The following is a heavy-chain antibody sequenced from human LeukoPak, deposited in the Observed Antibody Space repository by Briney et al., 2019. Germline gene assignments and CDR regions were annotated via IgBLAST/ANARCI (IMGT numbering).Heavy chain of an antibody. CDR3: ARGADIVATTMYYFDY. J-gene: IGHJ4*02. D-gene: IGHD5-12*01. CDR1: GGSFSGYY. CDR2: INHSGST. Sequence: SETLSLTCAVYGGSFSGYYWNWIRQPPGKGLEWIGEINHSGSTNYNPSLKSRVTISEDTSKNQFSLKLSSVTAADTAVYYCARGADIVATTMYYFDYWGQGTLVTVSS. V-gene: IGHV4-34*01.